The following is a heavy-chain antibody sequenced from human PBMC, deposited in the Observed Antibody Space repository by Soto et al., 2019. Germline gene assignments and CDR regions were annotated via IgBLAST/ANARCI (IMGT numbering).Heavy chain of an antibody. V-gene: IGHV4-59*01. Sequence: SETLSLTCTVSGGSISSYYWSWIRQPPGKGLEWIGYIYYSGSTNYNPSLKSRVAISVDTSKNQFSLKLSSVTAADTAVYYCARGGRIVWPDYSWFDPWGQGTLVTVSS. CDR2: IYYSGST. CDR3: ARGGRIVWPDYSWFDP. D-gene: IGHD2-15*01. J-gene: IGHJ5*02. CDR1: GGSISSYY.